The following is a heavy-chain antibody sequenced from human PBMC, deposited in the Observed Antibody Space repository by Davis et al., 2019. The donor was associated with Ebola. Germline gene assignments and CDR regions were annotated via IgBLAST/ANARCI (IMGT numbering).Heavy chain of an antibody. CDR1: GFTFNNYW. CDR3: ARAADTSGYFPHF. Sequence: GESLKISCVASGFTFNNYWMHWVRQAPGKGLEWVAVISYEGRNKYYADSVKGRFTISRDNSKNTLYLEMSSLRVEDTAVYYCARAADTSGYFPHFWGQGTLVIVSS. D-gene: IGHD3-22*01. CDR2: ISYEGRNK. J-gene: IGHJ4*02. V-gene: IGHV3-30*03.